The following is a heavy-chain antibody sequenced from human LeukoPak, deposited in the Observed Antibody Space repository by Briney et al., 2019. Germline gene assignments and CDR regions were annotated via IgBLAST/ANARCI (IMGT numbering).Heavy chain of an antibody. V-gene: IGHV3-30*02. CDR3: AKQFLWFGELSHFDY. J-gene: IGHJ4*02. D-gene: IGHD3-10*01. CDR2: IRYDGSNK. Sequence: TGGSLRLSCAASGFTFSSYGMHWVRQAPVKGLEWVAFIRYDGSNKYYADSVKGRFTISRDNSKNTLYVQMNSLRAEDTAVYYCAKQFLWFGELSHFDYWGQGTLVTVSS. CDR1: GFTFSSYG.